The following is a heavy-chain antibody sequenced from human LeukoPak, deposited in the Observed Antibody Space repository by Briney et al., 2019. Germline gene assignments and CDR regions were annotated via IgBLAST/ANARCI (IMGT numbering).Heavy chain of an antibody. V-gene: IGHV3-20*04. CDR1: GFTFDDYG. D-gene: IGHD2-2*01. J-gene: IGHJ4*02. CDR2: INWNGGST. CDR3: ARSCSSTSCYLDY. Sequence: GGSLRLSCAASGFTFDDYGVSWVRHAPGKGLEWVSGINWNGGSTGYADSVKGRFTISRDNAKNSLYLQMNSLRAEDTALYYCARSCSSTSCYLDYWGQGTLVTVSS.